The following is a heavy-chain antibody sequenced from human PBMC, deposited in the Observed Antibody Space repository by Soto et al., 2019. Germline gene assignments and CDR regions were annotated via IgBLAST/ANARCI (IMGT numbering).Heavy chain of an antibody. Sequence: QVQLQESGPGLVKPSQTLSLTCTVSGGSMNSGGYCWNWIRQHPGEGLEWLGCISYGGTTSYNPSLKSRVTISVDTSKNQFSLKLSSVTAADPAVYYCSRGILVWGQGTLITVSS. J-gene: IGHJ4*02. CDR2: ISYGGTT. CDR3: SRGILV. CDR1: GGSMNSGGYC. V-gene: IGHV4-31*03. D-gene: IGHD2-15*01.